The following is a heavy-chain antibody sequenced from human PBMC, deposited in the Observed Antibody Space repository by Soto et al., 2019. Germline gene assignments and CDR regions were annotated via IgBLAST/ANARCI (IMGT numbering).Heavy chain of an antibody. J-gene: IGHJ4*02. Sequence: ASVKVSCKASGYTFTSYGISWVRQAPGQGLEWMGWISAYNGNTNYAQKLQGRVTMTTDTSTSTAYMELRSLRSDGTAVYYCARARHLVYSSSWYPHSHDYWGQGTLVTVSS. CDR2: ISAYNGNT. D-gene: IGHD6-13*01. V-gene: IGHV1-18*01. CDR1: GYTFTSYG. CDR3: ARARHLVYSSSWYPHSHDY.